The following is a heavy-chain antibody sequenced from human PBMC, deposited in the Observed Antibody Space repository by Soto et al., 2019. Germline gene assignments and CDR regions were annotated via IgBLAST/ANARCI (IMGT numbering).Heavy chain of an antibody. J-gene: IGHJ3*01. CDR2: LSDHTGNT. CDR3: AKGMVRPTVTTTGFDNFDF. V-gene: IGHV1-18*01. Sequence: QVQLVRSGAEVKKPGASVKVSCKASGYTFTSYDISWVRQAPGQGLEWMGWLSDHTGNTNSGRKLQGRVTMTTDTSTSTAYMELRSLRSDDTAVYYYAKGMVRPTVTTTGFDNFDFWGQGTMVTVSS. CDR1: GYTFTSYD. D-gene: IGHD4-17*01.